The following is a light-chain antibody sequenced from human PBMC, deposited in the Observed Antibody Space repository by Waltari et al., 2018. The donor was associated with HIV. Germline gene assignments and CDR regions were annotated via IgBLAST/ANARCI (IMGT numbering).Light chain of an antibody. Sequence: QTVVTQEPSFSVSPGGTVTLTCGLSSCSVSARNYASWYQQIPGQAPLTRSHSENTRSSGVPGRFSGSSLGNKAARTITGAQADDEADYYCVLNWGRGIVVFGGGTKVTVL. CDR1: SCSVSARNY. CDR2: SEN. CDR3: VLNWGRGIVV. J-gene: IGLJ2*01. V-gene: IGLV8-61*01.